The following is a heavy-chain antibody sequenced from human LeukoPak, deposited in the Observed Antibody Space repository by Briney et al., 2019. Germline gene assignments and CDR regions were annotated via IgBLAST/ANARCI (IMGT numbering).Heavy chain of an antibody. D-gene: IGHD3-10*01. J-gene: IGHJ4*02. V-gene: IGHV1-18*01. CDR1: GGTFSSYA. CDR2: ISAYNGNT. Sequence: ASVKVSCKDSGGTFSSYAISWVRQAPGQWLEWMGWISAYNGNTNYAQKLQGRVTMTTDTSTSTAYMELRSLRSDDTAVYYCARERVILYGWGSFDYWGQGTLLTVSS. CDR3: ARERVILYGWGSFDY.